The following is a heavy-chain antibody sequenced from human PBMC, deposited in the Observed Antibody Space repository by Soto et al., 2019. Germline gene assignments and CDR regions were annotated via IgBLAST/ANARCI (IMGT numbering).Heavy chain of an antibody. CDR3: ARDRGGEIWPEYFFDY. CDR1: GFTFSTYG. CDR2: IWYDGSNK. J-gene: IGHJ4*02. Sequence: QVQLVESGGGVVQPGRSLRLSCAASGFTFSTYGMHWVRQAPCKGLEWVAVIWYDGSNKYYADSVKGRFTISRDNSKNTVYLQMNSLSAEDTAVYYCARDRGGEIWPEYFFDYWGQGTLVTVSS. D-gene: IGHD3-10*01. V-gene: IGHV3-33*01.